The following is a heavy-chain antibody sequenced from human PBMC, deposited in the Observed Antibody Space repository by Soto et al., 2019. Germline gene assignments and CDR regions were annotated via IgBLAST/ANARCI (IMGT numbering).Heavy chain of an antibody. V-gene: IGHV3-33*01. CDR1: GFTFSSYG. J-gene: IGHJ4*02. Sequence: GGALRLSCAASGFTFSSYGMHWVRQAPGKGLEWVAVIWFDGSNKFYADSVKGRFTISRDNSKNTVSLQMNSLRDEDSAAYYCATTGPYWGQGTLVTVSS. CDR3: ATTGPY. CDR2: IWFDGSNK.